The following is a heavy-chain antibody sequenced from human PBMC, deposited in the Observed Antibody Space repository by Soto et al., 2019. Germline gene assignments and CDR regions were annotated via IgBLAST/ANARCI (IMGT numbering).Heavy chain of an antibody. CDR2: IYYSGST. CDR1: GGSISSGGYY. Sequence: QVQLQESGPGLVKPSQTLSLTCTVSGGSISSGGYYWSWIRQHPGKGLEWIGYIYYSGSTYYNPSLKSRVTISVDTSKNQFSLKLSSVTAAETAVYYCARDLRYGDFESYGMDVWGQGTTVTVSS. D-gene: IGHD4-17*01. V-gene: IGHV4-31*03. J-gene: IGHJ6*02. CDR3: ARDLRYGDFESYGMDV.